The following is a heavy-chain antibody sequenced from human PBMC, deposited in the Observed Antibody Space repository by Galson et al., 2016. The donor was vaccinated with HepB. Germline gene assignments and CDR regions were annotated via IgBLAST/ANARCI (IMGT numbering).Heavy chain of an antibody. J-gene: IGHJ4*02. V-gene: IGHV5-51*01. CDR1: GYDFTTYW. CDR2: VYPAGSHA. CDR3: ATLRVLDSSSWDNYFDY. D-gene: IGHD6-13*01. Sequence: QSGAEVKKPGESLKISCEGSGYDFTTYWIAWVRQMPGEGLEWMGIVYPAGSHAIYSPSFQGQVTISADTSINTAYLQWSSLKASDTATYYCATLRVLDSSSWDNYFDYWGQGTLVTVSS.